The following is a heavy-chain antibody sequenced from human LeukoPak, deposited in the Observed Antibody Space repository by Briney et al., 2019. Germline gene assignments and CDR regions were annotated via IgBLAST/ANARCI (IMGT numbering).Heavy chain of an antibody. CDR3: ARAATGYCSSTSCYGSSYYYYMDV. D-gene: IGHD2-2*01. J-gene: IGHJ6*03. Sequence: SVKVSCKASGGTISSYVVSWVRQAPGQGLEWMGGIIPIFGTANYAQKFQGRVTITTDESTSAAYMELSSLRSEDTAVYYCARAATGYCSSTSCYGSSYYYYMDVWGKGTTVTVSS. CDR2: IIPIFGTA. CDR1: GGTISSYV. V-gene: IGHV1-69*05.